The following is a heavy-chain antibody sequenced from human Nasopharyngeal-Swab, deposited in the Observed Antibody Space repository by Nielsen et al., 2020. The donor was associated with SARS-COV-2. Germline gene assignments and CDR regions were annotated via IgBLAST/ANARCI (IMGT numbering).Heavy chain of an antibody. Sequence: GESLKISCSASGFTFNIYSMNWFRQAPGKGLEWVSSIRFNSRDIYYADSVEGRFTISRDNAKNLLYLQMNSLRPEDTALYYCASSSSGHYYNGMDFWGQGTTVTVSS. CDR3: ASSSSGHYYNGMDF. D-gene: IGHD6-6*01. CDR2: IRFNSRDI. CDR1: GFTFNIYS. V-gene: IGHV3-21*04. J-gene: IGHJ6*02.